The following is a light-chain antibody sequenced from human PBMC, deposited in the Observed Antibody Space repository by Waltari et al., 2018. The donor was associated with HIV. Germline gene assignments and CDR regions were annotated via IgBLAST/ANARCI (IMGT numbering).Light chain of an antibody. J-gene: IGKJ5*01. CDR2: WAS. CDR1: QTVLYSSNNKNY. CDR3: QQYYSTPPT. Sequence: DIVMKQSPDFLAVSLGERATVNCKSSQTVLYSSNNKNYLAWYQQKPGQPPKLLIYWASTRESGVPDRFSGSGSGTDFTLTISSLQAEDVAVYYCQQYYSTPPTFGQGTRLEIK. V-gene: IGKV4-1*01.